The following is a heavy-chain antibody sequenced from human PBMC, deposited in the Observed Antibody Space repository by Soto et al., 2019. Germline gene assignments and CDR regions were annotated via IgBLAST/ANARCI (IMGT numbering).Heavy chain of an antibody. CDR1: GFTFSSYS. V-gene: IGHV3-30*18. CDR3: AKDLIAAADDGYYYGMDV. CDR2: ISYDGSNK. J-gene: IGHJ6*02. Sequence: GGSLRLSCAASGFTFSSYSMHWVRQAPGKGLEWVAVISYDGSNKYYADSVKGRFTISRDNSKNTLYLQMNSLRAEDTAVYYCAKDLIAAADDGYYYGMDVWGQGTTVTVSS. D-gene: IGHD6-13*01.